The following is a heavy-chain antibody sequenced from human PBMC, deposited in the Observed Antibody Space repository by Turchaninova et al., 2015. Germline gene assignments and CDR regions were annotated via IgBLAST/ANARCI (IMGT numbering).Heavy chain of an antibody. CDR2: ISGSGGDT. Sequence: EVQLLESGGGLVQPGGSLRLSCAGSGCTFRNYALRWVRQAPGTGMGWVSGISGSGGDTYYAEPVEGWFTISRDNSKNTLYLQMNSLRAEDTAVYYCAKFNGGGNYYYFDYWGQGTLVTVSS. CDR3: AKFNGGGNYYYFDY. J-gene: IGHJ4*02. CDR1: GCTFRNYA. V-gene: IGHV3-23*01. D-gene: IGHD1-26*01.